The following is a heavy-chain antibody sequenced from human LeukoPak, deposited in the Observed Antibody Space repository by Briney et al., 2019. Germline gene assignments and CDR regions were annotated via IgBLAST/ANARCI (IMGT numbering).Heavy chain of an antibody. V-gene: IGHV3-9*01. Sequence: GGSLRLSCAASGFTFDDYAMHWVRQAPGKGLEWVSGISWNSGSIGYADSVKGRFTISRDNAKNSLYLQMNSLRAEDTAVYYCARVSSLSGYSSGWPYWGQGTLVTVSS. CDR2: ISWNSGSI. CDR3: ARVSSLSGYSSGWPY. D-gene: IGHD6-19*01. J-gene: IGHJ4*02. CDR1: GFTFDDYA.